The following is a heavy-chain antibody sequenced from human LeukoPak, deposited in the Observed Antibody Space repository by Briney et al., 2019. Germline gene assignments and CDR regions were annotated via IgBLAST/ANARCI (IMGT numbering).Heavy chain of an antibody. D-gene: IGHD3-10*01. V-gene: IGHV1-46*01. J-gene: IGHJ6*03. CDR2: INPSGDNT. Sequence: VASVKVSCKASGYTFTNNFMHWVRQAPGQGLEWIGIINPSGDNTWYAQKFQGRVTMTRDMATSTDYLEVSSLRSEDTAVYYCARGPRVDGSGSSPYYLYYMDVWGKGTTVTISS. CDR3: ARGPRVDGSGSSPYYLYYMDV. CDR1: GYTFTNNF.